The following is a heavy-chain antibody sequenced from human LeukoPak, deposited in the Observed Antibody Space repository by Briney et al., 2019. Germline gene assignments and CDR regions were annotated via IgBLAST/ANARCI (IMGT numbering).Heavy chain of an antibody. V-gene: IGHV3-23*01. Sequence: GGSLRLSCAASGFTFITHAMSWVRQAPGNGLEWVSSISDNGAYSYYPDSVRGRFIISRDTPRNTLYLQMNSLRAEDTAIYYCARGYCDRATCYISESHVDYWGQGALVTVSS. J-gene: IGHJ4*02. CDR3: ARGYCDRATCYISESHVDY. D-gene: IGHD2-2*02. CDR2: ISDNGAYS. CDR1: GFTFITHA.